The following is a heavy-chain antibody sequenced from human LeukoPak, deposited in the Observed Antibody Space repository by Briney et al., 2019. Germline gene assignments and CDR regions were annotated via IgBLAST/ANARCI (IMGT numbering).Heavy chain of an antibody. V-gene: IGHV1-18*01. CDR3: ARVGYCSSTSCYTLYWFDP. CDR2: ISAYNGNT. CDR1: GYTFTSYG. D-gene: IGHD2-2*02. J-gene: IGHJ5*02. Sequence: ASVKVSCKASGYTFTSYGISWVRQAPGQGLEWMGWISAYNGNTNYAQKLQGRVTMTTDTSTSTAYMEPRSLRSDDTAVYYCARVGYCSSTSCYTLYWFDPWGQGTLVTVSS.